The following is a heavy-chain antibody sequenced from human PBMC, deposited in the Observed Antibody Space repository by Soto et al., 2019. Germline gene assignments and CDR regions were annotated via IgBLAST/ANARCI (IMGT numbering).Heavy chain of an antibody. D-gene: IGHD5-12*01. Sequence: ASVEISCKASGYTFFTYDISWVRQAPGQGLEWMGWISTYSGDTKYVQKFQGRVTMTTDTSTTTAYLELRSLRSDDTAVYYCARHHGPTTSENWFDPWGQGTLVTVSS. V-gene: IGHV1-18*01. CDR1: GYTFFTYD. J-gene: IGHJ5*02. CDR2: ISTYSGDT. CDR3: ARHHGPTTSENWFDP.